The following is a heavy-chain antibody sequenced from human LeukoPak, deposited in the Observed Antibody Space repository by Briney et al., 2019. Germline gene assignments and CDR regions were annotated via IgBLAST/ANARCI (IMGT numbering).Heavy chain of an antibody. J-gene: IGHJ4*02. CDR1: GGSFSSSYYY. V-gene: IGHV4-39*01. D-gene: IGHD6-19*01. CDR2: IYYSGST. Sequence: PSETLSLTCTVSGGSFSSSYYYWGWIRQPPGKGLEWIGSIYYSGSTYYNPSLKSRVTISVDTSKNQFSLKLSSVTAADTAVYYCASGIAVAGFDYWGQGTLVTVSS. CDR3: ASGIAVAGFDY.